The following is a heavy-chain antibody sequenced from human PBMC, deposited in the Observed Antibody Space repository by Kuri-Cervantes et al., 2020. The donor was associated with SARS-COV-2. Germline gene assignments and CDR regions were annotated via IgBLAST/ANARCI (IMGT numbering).Heavy chain of an antibody. CDR3: ARTGWFGENYYGMDV. D-gene: IGHD3-10*01. Sequence: SETLSLTCTVSGGSISSYYWSWIRQPPGKGLEWIGYIYYRGSTNYNPSLKSRVTISVDTSKNQFSLKLSSVTAADTAVYYCARTGWFGENYYGMDVWGQGTTVTVSS. V-gene: IGHV4-59*12. CDR2: IYYRGST. J-gene: IGHJ6*02. CDR1: GGSISSYY.